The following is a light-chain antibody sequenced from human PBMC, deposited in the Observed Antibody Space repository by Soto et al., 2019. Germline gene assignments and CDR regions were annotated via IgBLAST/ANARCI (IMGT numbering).Light chain of an antibody. J-gene: IGKJ1*01. CDR1: QSISSW. CDR2: DAS. V-gene: IGKV1-5*01. CDR3: QQYNSYSPWT. Sequence: DIQMTQSPSTLSASVGDRVTITCRASQSISSWWAWYQQKPGKAPKLLIYDASSLECGVPSRFSGSGSGTEFTLTISSLQADDFATYYCQQYNSYSPWTFGQGTKVEIK.